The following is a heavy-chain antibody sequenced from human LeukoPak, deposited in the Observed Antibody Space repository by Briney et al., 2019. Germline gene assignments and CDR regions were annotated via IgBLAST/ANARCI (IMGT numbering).Heavy chain of an antibody. V-gene: IGHV4-30-4*01. D-gene: IGHD2-2*02. CDR3: ANLSYLRVRDAFDI. Sequence: SETLSLTCTVSGGSISSGDYYWSWIRQPPGKGLEWIGYIYYSGSTYYNPSLKSRVTISVDTSKNQFSLKLSSVTAADTAVYYCANLSYLRVRDAFDIWGQGTMVTVSS. J-gene: IGHJ3*02. CDR1: GGSISSGDYY. CDR2: IYYSGST.